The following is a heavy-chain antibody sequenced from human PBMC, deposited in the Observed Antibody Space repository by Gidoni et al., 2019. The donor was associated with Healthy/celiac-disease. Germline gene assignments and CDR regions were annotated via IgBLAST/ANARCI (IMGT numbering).Heavy chain of an antibody. V-gene: IGHV1-46*03. J-gene: IGHJ4*02. CDR3: AYGLGSYYNGDY. Sequence: QVQLVQSGAEVKKPGASVKVSCQASGSTFTSYYMHWVRHAPGQGLEWMGIINPSGGSTSYAQKFQGRVTMTRDTSTSTVYMELSSLRSEDTAVYYCAYGLGSYYNGDYWGQGTLVTVSS. CDR1: GSTFTSYY. D-gene: IGHD3-10*01. CDR2: INPSGGST.